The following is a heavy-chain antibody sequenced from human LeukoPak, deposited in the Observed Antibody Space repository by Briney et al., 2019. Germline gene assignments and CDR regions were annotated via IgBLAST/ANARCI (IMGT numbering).Heavy chain of an antibody. CDR2: INPNSGGT. CDR1: GYTFTGYY. J-gene: IGHJ4*02. D-gene: IGHD5-12*01. CDR3: ARAPRSIVATIRYYFDY. V-gene: IGHV1-2*06. Sequence: ASVKVSCKASGYTFTGYYMHWVRQAPGQGLEWMGRINPNSGGTNYAQKFQGRVTITRDTSASTAYMELSSLRSEDTAVYYCARAPRSIVATIRYYFDYWGQGTLVTVSS.